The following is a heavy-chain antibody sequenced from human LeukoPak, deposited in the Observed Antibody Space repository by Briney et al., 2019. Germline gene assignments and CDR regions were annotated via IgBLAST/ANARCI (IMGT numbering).Heavy chain of an antibody. J-gene: IGHJ1*01. CDR3: ARGPSYFQH. Sequence: SQTLSLTCAISGDSVSSNSATWNRIRQSPSRGLEWLGRTYYRSKWYKYYAVSVKGRITINPDTSKNQFSLQLNSVTPEDTAVYYCARGPSYFQHWGQGTLVTVSS. CDR1: GDSVSSNSAT. V-gene: IGHV6-1*01. CDR2: TYYRSKWYK.